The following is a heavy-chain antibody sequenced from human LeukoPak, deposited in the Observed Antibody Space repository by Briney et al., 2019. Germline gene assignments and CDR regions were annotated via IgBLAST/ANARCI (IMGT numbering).Heavy chain of an antibody. D-gene: IGHD5-24*01. V-gene: IGHV4-39*01. Sequence: SETLSLTCTVSGGSISSSSYYWGWIRQPPGKGLEWIGSIYYSGSTYYNPSLKSRVTISVDTSKNQFSLKLSSVTAADTAVYYRARRGDGYDLWGRGTLVTVSS. CDR3: ARRGDGYDL. J-gene: IGHJ2*01. CDR1: GGSISSSSYY. CDR2: IYYSGST.